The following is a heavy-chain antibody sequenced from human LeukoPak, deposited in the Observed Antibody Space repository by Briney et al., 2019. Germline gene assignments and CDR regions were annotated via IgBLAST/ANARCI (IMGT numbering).Heavy chain of an antibody. Sequence: SVKVSCKASGGTFSSYTISWVRQAPGQGLEWMGRIIPILSIANYAQKFQGRVTITADKSTSTAYMELSSLRPEDTAVYYCARDEQYCGGDCYFWFDPWGQGTLVTVSS. D-gene: IGHD2-21*02. CDR3: ARDEQYCGGDCYFWFDP. V-gene: IGHV1-69*04. CDR1: GGTFSSYT. CDR2: IIPILSIA. J-gene: IGHJ5*02.